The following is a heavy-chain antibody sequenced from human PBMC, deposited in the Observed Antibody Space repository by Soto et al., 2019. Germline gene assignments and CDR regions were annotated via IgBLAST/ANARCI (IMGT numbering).Heavy chain of an antibody. J-gene: IGHJ4*02. CDR3: ASLPKDTAMVTVDY. V-gene: IGHV3-48*03. D-gene: IGHD5-18*01. CDR1: GFTFSSYE. CDR2: ISSSGSTI. Sequence: PGGSLRLSCAASGFTFSSYEMNWVRQAPGKGLEWVSYISSSGSTIYYADSVKGRFTISRDNAKNSLYLQMNSLRAEDTAVYYCASLPKDTAMVTVDYWGQGTLVTVSS.